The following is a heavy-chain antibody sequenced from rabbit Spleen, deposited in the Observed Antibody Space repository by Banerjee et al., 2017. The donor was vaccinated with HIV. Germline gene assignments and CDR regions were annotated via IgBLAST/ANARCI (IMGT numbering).Heavy chain of an antibody. CDR2: IYGGSSDST. CDR1: GFSFSGSYY. J-gene: IGHJ4*01. Sequence: QSLEESGGDLVKPGASLTLTCTASGFSFSGSYYMCWVRQAPGKGLEWIACIYGGSSDSTYYASWAKGRFTISKTSSTTVTLQMTSLTAADTATYFCARRDTGSGTYYMGFKLWGPGTLVTVS. CDR3: ARRDTGSGTYYMGFKL. D-gene: IGHD1-1*01. V-gene: IGHV1S40*01.